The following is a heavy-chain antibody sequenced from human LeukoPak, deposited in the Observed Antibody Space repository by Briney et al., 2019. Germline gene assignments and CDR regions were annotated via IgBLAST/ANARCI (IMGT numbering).Heavy chain of an antibody. Sequence: GGSLRLSCVASEFTFSAYYMGWIRQAPGKGLEWVSYISSSGGITYYADSVKGRFTISRDNAKNSLYLQMNSLRAEDTAVYYCASFATYGYSYRYYFDYWGQGTLVTVSS. CDR1: EFTFSAYY. J-gene: IGHJ4*02. CDR2: ISSSGGIT. V-gene: IGHV3-11*04. CDR3: ASFATYGYSYRYYFDY. D-gene: IGHD5-18*01.